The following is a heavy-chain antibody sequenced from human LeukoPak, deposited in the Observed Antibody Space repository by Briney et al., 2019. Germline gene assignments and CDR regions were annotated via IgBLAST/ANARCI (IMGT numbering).Heavy chain of an antibody. D-gene: IGHD6-13*01. CDR2: INYKGGPT. CDR1: GFTLSSFS. CDR3: ARGGNSSSWYYYYYYMDV. V-gene: IGHV3-64*02. Sequence: GGSLRLSCAASGFTLSSFSMHWVRQSSGRGLEYVSAINYKGGPTYYADSVKGRFTISRDNSKNSLYLQMNSLRAEDTAVYYCARGGNSSSWYYYYYYMDVWGKGTTVTVSS. J-gene: IGHJ6*03.